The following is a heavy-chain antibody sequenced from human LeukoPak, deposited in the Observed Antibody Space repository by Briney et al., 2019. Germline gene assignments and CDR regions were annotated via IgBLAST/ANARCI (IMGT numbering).Heavy chain of an antibody. V-gene: IGHV3-23*01. J-gene: IGHJ4*02. CDR3: AKVPDFYGSGKPGYYFDY. CDR1: GFTFSNYA. D-gene: IGHD3-10*01. CDR2: ISGSGGST. Sequence: GGSLRLSCAGSGFTFSNYAMTWVRQAPGKGLEWVSAISGSGGSTYYADSVKGRFTISRDNSKNTLYLQMNSLRAEDTAVYYCAKVPDFYGSGKPGYYFDYWGQGTLVTVSS.